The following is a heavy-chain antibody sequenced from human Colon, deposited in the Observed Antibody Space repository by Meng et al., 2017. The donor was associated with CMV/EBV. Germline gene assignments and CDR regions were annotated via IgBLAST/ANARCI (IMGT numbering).Heavy chain of an antibody. Sequence: QVQLQQSVAGRLKPPQTPSLTGANSGDSVANTGAAWNWVRQSPSRGLEWLGRTYYRSQWHNNYAESVRSRITINPDTSKNQFSLQLKSVTPEDTAVYYCARDPEYSYSILDTWGQGTLVTVSS. V-gene: IGHV6-1*01. J-gene: IGHJ5*02. CDR2: TYYRSQWHN. CDR1: GDSVANTGAA. CDR3: ARDPEYSYSILDT. D-gene: IGHD1-26*01.